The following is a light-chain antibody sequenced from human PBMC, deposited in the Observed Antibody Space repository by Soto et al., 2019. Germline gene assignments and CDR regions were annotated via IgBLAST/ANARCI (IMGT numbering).Light chain of an antibody. CDR1: SSDVGGYNY. Sequence: QSVLTQPASVSGSPGQSITISCTGTSSDVGGYNYVSWYQQHPGKAPKLMIYEVSNRPSGVSSRFSGSKSGNTASLTISGLQAEDEADYYCSSYTTSSLWVFGGGTKVTVL. CDR3: SSYTTSSLWV. CDR2: EVS. J-gene: IGLJ3*02. V-gene: IGLV2-14*01.